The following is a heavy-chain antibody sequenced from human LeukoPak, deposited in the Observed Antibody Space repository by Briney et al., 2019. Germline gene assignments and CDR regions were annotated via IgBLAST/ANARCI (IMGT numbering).Heavy chain of an antibody. CDR3: AREETAVAGHDY. Sequence: ASVKVSCKASGYTFTSYYMHWVRQAPGQGLEWMGIINPSGGSTSYAQKFQGRVTMTRDTSISTAYMELSRLRSDDTAVYYCAREETAVAGHDYWGQGTLVTVSS. CDR1: GYTFTSYY. J-gene: IGHJ4*02. D-gene: IGHD6-19*01. V-gene: IGHV1-46*01. CDR2: INPSGGST.